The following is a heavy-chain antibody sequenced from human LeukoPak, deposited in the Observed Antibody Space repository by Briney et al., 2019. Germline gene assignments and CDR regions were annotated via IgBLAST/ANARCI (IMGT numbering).Heavy chain of an antibody. D-gene: IGHD3-9*01. J-gene: IGHJ2*01. Sequence: PSETLSLTSTVSGGSVSSGSYYWNWIRQPPGKGLEWIGSIYNSGSINYNPSLKSRVTISVDTSKNQFSLKLSSVTAADTAVYYCARRGPYYDILTGYWGRCFDLWGRGTLVTVSS. V-gene: IGHV4-61*01. CDR3: ARRGPYYDILTGYWGRCFDL. CDR1: GGSVSSGSYY. CDR2: IYNSGSI.